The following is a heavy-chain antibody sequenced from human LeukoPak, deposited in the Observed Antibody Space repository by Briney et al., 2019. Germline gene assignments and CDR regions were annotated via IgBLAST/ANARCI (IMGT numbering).Heavy chain of an antibody. J-gene: IGHJ4*02. CDR2: IYTTGST. CDR3: ARERGDMVRVFDY. V-gene: IGHV4-4*07. CDR1: GGSISGYY. Sequence: SETLSLTCTVSGGSISGYYWDWLRQPAGKGLEWIGRIYTTGSTNYSPSLKSRVSMSMDTSKNQFSLNLNSVTAADTAVYYCARERGDMVRVFDYWGQGTLVTVSS. D-gene: IGHD3-10*01.